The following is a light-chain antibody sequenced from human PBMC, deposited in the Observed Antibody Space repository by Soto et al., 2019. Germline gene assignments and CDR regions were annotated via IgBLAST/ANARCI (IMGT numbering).Light chain of an antibody. Sequence: QSVLTQPASVSDFAGQAITTSCTGTSSDVGGSNFVSWYQQHPGKPPKLIIYDVANRPSGVSNRFSGSKSGSTASLIISRLQTEDEADYYCVSYTSSTTYVFGTGTKVTVL. CDR2: DVA. CDR1: SSDVGGSNF. V-gene: IGLV2-14*03. J-gene: IGLJ1*01. CDR3: VSYTSSTTYV.